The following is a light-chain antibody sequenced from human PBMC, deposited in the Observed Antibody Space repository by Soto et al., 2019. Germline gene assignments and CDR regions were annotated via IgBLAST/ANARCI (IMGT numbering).Light chain of an antibody. V-gene: IGKV2-28*01. CDR3: MQALQTPYT. J-gene: IGKJ2*01. CDR1: QSLLHSNGYNY. Sequence: DIVMTQSPLSLPVTPGEPASISCRSSQSLLHSNGYNYLGWYLQKPGQSPQLLIYLGSNRASGVPHRFGGSGSARDFTLNISRVEAADVGVYYCMQALQTPYTFGQGTKLEI. CDR2: LGS.